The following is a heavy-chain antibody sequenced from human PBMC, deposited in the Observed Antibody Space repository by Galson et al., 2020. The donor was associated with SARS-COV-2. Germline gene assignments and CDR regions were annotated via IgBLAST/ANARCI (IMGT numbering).Heavy chain of an antibody. CDR1: GFTFSSYS. D-gene: IGHD3-3*01. CDR3: ARVHYDFWSGYSGY. Sequence: GESLKISCAASGFTFSSYSMNWVRQAPGKGLEWVSSISSSSRYIYYADSVKGRFTISRDNAKNSLYLQMNSLRAEDTAVYYCARVHYDFWSGYSGYWGQGTLVTVSS. J-gene: IGHJ4*02. CDR2: ISSSSRYI. V-gene: IGHV3-21*01.